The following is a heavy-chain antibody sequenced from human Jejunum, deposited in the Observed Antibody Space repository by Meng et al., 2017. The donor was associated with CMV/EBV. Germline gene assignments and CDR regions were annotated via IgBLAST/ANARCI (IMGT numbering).Heavy chain of an antibody. CDR2: SNPNDDGT. Sequence: RYTLSGSQLQWVCRAPSRGLQWLERSNPNDDGTAGPRRFQGSVSMTGDTATSTFYLTLSSLRSEDTAVYYGARVLSSYTRFYYSSDYWGQGTLVTVSS. D-gene: IGHD2/OR15-2a*01. CDR3: ARVLSSYTRFYYSSDY. J-gene: IGHJ4*02. V-gene: IGHV1-46*01. CDR1: RYTLSGSQ.